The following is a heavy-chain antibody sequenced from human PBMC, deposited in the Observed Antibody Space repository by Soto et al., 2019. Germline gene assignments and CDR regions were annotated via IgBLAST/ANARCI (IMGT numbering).Heavy chain of an antibody. CDR3: ARGATVTQYDY. V-gene: IGHV4-61*01. CDR1: GVSVSSGSFY. CDR2: GSYSGTT. D-gene: IGHD4-17*01. Sequence: QVQLQESGPGLVKPSETLSLTCTVSGVSVSSGSFYWAWIRQPPGKGLEWIGFGSYSGTTNYKPSPQSRVTISVDTSRSQISLKVSSLTAADTAVYYCARGATVTQYDYWGQGTLVTVSS. J-gene: IGHJ4*02.